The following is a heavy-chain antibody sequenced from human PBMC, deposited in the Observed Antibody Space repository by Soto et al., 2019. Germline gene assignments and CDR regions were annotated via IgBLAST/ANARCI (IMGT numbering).Heavy chain of an antibody. CDR2: TYYSSRLYY. CDR1: GDSVSIYSGS. J-gene: IGHJ4*02. CDR3: ALDRGYRLDY. Sequence: HVQLQQSGPGLVKPSQTLSLTCVISGDSVSIYSGSWNWIRQSPSRGLEWLGRTYYSSRLYYDYAESVKXLIXIXPDTSQNQFYLQLNAVTPEDAAVYYCALDRGYRLDYWGQETQVTVSS. V-gene: IGHV6-1*01. D-gene: IGHD5-12*01.